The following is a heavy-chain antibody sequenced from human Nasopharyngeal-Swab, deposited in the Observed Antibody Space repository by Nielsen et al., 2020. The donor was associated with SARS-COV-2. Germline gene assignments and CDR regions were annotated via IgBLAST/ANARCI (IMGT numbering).Heavy chain of an antibody. V-gene: IGHV3-7*01. D-gene: IGHD6-13*01. Sequence: GESLKISCAASRFTFNSYWMSWVRQAPGKGLEWVASIKQDGSEKYYVDSVKGRFTISRDNAKNSLYLQMNSLRAEDTAVYYCARVLRQLVANGYFDLWGRGTLVTVSS. CDR3: ARVLRQLVANGYFDL. J-gene: IGHJ2*01. CDR2: IKQDGSEK. CDR1: RFTFNSYW.